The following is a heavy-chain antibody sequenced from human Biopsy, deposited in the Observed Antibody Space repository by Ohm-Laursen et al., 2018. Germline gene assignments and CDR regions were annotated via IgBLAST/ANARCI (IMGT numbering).Heavy chain of an antibody. J-gene: IGHJ6*02. CDR3: AKGPDPEVSYFGYYYAMDV. Sequence: GSLRLSCAASGFTFSSYAMPWVRQAPGKGLEWVSTLTYSGVNIYYADSVQGRFTISRDTSKNTLYLQMNRLRAEDTAVYYCAKGPDPEVSYFGYYYAMDVWGQGTTVTVSS. V-gene: IGHV3-NL1*01. D-gene: IGHD2/OR15-2a*01. CDR1: GFTFSSYA. CDR2: LTYSGVNI.